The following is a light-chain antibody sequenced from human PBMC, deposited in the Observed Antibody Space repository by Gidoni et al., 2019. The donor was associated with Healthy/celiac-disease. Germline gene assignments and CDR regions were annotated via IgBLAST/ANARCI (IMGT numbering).Light chain of an antibody. V-gene: IGLV2-23*01. Sequence: QSALTQPASVSGSPGQSITISCTGTSSDVGSYNLVPWYQQHPGKAPKLMIYEGSTRPSGVSNRFSGSKSGNTASLTIAGLQAEDEADYYCCSYSGSNTLSFGGGTKLTVL. J-gene: IGLJ2*01. CDR3: CSYSGSNTLS. CDR2: EGS. CDR1: SSDVGSYNL.